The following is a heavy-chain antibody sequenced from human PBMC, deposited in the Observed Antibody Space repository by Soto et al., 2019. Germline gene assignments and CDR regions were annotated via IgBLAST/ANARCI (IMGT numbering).Heavy chain of an antibody. V-gene: IGHV4-31*03. CDR1: SDSMNSGGYY. CDR3: AKGPYCSSTSCYSPANWFDP. D-gene: IGHD2-2*01. J-gene: IGHJ5*02. Sequence: SETLSLTCSVSSDSMNSGGYYWSWIRQHPGKGLEWIGYIYSNGDTYYNPSLKSRVTISVDTSKNQFSLNLTSVTAEDTAVYYCAKGPYCSSTSCYSPANWFDPWGQGTLVTVSS. CDR2: IYSNGDT.